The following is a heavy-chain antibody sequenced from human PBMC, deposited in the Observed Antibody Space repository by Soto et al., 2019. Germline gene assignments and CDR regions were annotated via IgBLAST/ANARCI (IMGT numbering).Heavy chain of an antibody. D-gene: IGHD3-22*01. CDR2: IYYTGST. CDR1: GGSVSGFF. Sequence: SETLSLTCTVSGGSVSGFFWAWIRQPPGKGLEWIGYIYYTGSTNYNPSLESRVSISVDTSKNQFSLNLNSLTAADTAVYYCAKYYYHSSGYDYFDYWGQGTLGSVSS. CDR3: AKYYYHSSGYDYFDY. J-gene: IGHJ4*02. V-gene: IGHV4-59*02.